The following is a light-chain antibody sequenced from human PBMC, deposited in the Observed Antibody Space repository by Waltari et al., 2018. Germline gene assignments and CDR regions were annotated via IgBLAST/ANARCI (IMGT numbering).Light chain of an antibody. V-gene: IGLV2-8*01. CDR2: EVT. CDR1: SSDVGGYNY. Sequence: QSALTQPPSASGSPGQSVTLSCTGTSSDVGGYNYVSWYQQHPGKAPKLVIYEVTKRPSGVPDRFSASKSGNTASLTVSGLQAEDEADYYCSSYAGSNKGVVFGGGTKLTVL. CDR3: SSYAGSNKGVV. J-gene: IGLJ2*01.